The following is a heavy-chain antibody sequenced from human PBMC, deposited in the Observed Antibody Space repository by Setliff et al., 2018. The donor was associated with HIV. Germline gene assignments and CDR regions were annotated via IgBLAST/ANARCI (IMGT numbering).Heavy chain of an antibody. CDR3: ARGTAYYNFWSGYSQDYYYYMDV. Sequence: PSETLSLTCTVSGDSISSYYWSWIRQPPGKGLEWIGYIYTSGITDYNPSLKSRVTISGDTSKNQFSLKLSSVTAADTAVYYCARGTAYYNFWSGYSQDYYYYMDVWGKGTTVTVSS. CDR1: GDSISSYY. V-gene: IGHV4-4*08. D-gene: IGHD3-3*01. J-gene: IGHJ6*03. CDR2: IYTSGIT.